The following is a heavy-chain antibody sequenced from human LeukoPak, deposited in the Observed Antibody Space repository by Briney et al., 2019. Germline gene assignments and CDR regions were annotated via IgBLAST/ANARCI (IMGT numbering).Heavy chain of an antibody. CDR2: MNPNSGNT. CDR3: ARIGDCSGGSCFDY. J-gene: IGHJ4*02. V-gene: IGHV1-8*01. CDR1: GYTFTSYD. Sequence: GASVKVSCKASGYTFTSYDINWVRQATGRGLEWMGWMNPNSGNTGYAQKFQGRVTMTRNTSISTAYMELSSLRSEDTAVYYCARIGDCSGGSCFDYWGQGTLVTVSS. D-gene: IGHD2-15*01.